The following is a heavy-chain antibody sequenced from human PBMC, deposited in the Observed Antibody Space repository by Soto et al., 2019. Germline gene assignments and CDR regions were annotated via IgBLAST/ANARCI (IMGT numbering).Heavy chain of an antibody. D-gene: IGHD6-13*01. V-gene: IGHV1-2*02. CDR1: GYSLSGYY. J-gene: IGHJ5*02. Sequence: GASVKVSCKASGYSLSGYYLHWVRQAPGQGPEWMGWINPNSGGTKYVQKFQGRVTMTRDTSFSTVYLELSRLRSADTAVYYCWGGWGIAAPGPNWFDPWGQGTLVTVSS. CDR2: INPNSGGT. CDR3: WGGWGIAAPGPNWFDP.